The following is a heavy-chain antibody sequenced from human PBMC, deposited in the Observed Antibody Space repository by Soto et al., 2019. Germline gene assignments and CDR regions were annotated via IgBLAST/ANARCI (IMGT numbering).Heavy chain of an antibody. V-gene: IGHV4-31*03. CDR3: AREYYYGSRGFDY. D-gene: IGHD3-22*01. CDR1: GVSISSGGYY. Sequence: SETLSLTCTVSGVSISSGGYYWTWIRQHPQKGLEWIGHIYYSGSTYYNPSLKSRVTVSVDTSKNQFSLKLSSVTAADTAVYYCAREYYYGSRGFDYWGQGTLVTVSS. CDR2: IYYSGST. J-gene: IGHJ4*02.